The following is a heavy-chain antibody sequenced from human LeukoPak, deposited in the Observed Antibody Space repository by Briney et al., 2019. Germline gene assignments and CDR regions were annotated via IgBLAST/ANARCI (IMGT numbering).Heavy chain of an antibody. D-gene: IGHD5-18*01. CDR3: ARDRYSYGVLHV. Sequence: PRASVTVSCKPSGYTFTDYYMHWVRHAPGQGLEWMGWINPNSGGTNYAQKFQGRVTMTRDTSISTAYMELSRLRSDDTAVYYCARDRYSYGVLHVWGKGTTVTVSS. CDR2: INPNSGGT. J-gene: IGHJ6*04. CDR1: GYTFTDYY. V-gene: IGHV1-2*02.